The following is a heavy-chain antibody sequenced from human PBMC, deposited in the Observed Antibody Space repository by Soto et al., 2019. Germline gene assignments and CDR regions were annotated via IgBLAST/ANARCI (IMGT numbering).Heavy chain of an antibody. V-gene: IGHV3-23*01. CDR1: GFTFSSYT. CDR3: SKACGIDY. CDR2: ISGSGSRT. Sequence: EVQLLESGGGLVEPGGSRRLSCAASGFTFSSYTMSWVRQAPGKGLEWVSTISGSGSRTYSADSVKGRFTISRDNSKNPLYLQMNILRVEDTAIYYCSKACGIDYWGQGTLVTVSS. D-gene: IGHD1-1*01. J-gene: IGHJ4*02.